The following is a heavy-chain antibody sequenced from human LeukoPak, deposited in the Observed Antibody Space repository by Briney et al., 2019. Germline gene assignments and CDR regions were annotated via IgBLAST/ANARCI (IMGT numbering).Heavy chain of an antibody. CDR1: GFTLSSFA. CDR3: ARDQLGENDY. J-gene: IGHJ4*02. CDR2: SAGGST. V-gene: IGHV3-23*01. D-gene: IGHD7-27*01. Sequence: GGSLRLSCAASGFTLSSFAMSWVRQAPGKGLEWISASAGGSTFYADSVKGRFTISRDNSKNTLLLQMSSLRAEDTAVYYCARDQLGENDYWGQGTLVTVSS.